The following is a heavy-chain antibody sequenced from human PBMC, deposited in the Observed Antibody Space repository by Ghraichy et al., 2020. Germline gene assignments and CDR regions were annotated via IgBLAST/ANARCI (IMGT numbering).Heavy chain of an antibody. CDR1: GGSFSGYY. V-gene: IGHV4-34*01. D-gene: IGHD3-22*01. Sequence: SQTLSLTCAVYGGSFSGYYWSWIRQPPGKGLEWIGEINHSGSTNYNPSLKSRVTISVDTSKNQFSLKLSSVTAADTAVYYCARAPTVTNYYDSSGPGDYWGQGTLVTVSS. J-gene: IGHJ4*02. CDR3: ARAPTVTNYYDSSGPGDY. CDR2: INHSGST.